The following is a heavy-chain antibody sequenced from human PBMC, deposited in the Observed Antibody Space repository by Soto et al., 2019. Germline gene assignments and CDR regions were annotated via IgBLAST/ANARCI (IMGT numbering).Heavy chain of an antibody. J-gene: IGHJ4*02. D-gene: IGHD2-8*02. CDR1: GGSISSYY. CDR2: IYYSGST. CDR3: ARDEITGLFDY. V-gene: IGHV4-59*12. Sequence: SETLSLTCTVSGGSISSYYWSWIRQPPGKGLEWIGYIYYSGSTNYNPSLKSRVTISVDTSKNQFSLKLTSVTAADTAVYYCARDEITGLFDYWGQGTLVTVSS.